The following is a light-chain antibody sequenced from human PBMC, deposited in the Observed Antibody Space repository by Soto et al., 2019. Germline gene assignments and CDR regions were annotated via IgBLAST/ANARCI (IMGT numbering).Light chain of an antibody. CDR3: QQYGSPPRT. Sequence: EIVLTQSPGTLSLSPGERATLSCRASQTVISDYLAWYQQKPGQAPRLLIYGSSSRANGIPDRFRGSGSGTDFTLTITRLEPDDFAVYYCQQYGSPPRTFGQGTKVEIK. CDR1: QTVISDY. CDR2: GSS. V-gene: IGKV3-20*01. J-gene: IGKJ1*01.